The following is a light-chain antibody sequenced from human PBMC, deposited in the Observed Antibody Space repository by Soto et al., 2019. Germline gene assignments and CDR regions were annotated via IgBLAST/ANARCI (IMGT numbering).Light chain of an antibody. J-gene: IGLJ1*01. Sequence: QSVLTQPASVSGSPGQSITIFCTGTSSDVGGYNYVSWYQQHPGKAPKLMIYDVSNRPSGVSNRFSGSKSGNTASLTISGLQAEDEADYYCSSYTSRSTLSFGTGTKVTV. CDR2: DVS. CDR1: SSDVGGYNY. CDR3: SSYTSRSTLS. V-gene: IGLV2-14*01.